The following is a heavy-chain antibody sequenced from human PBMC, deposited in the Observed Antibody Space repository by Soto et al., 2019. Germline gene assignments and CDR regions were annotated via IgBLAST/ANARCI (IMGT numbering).Heavy chain of an antibody. CDR2: MNPNSGNT. CDR1: GYTFTSYD. Sequence: QVQLVQSGAEVKKPGASVKVSCKASGYTFTSYDINWVRQATGQGLEWMGWMNPNSGNTGYAQKFQGRVTRTRTTSISTAYMELSSLRSEDTAVYYCARGIMRLGSGYNRVGYYGMDVWCQGTTVTVSS. D-gene: IGHD6-13*01. V-gene: IGHV1-8*01. CDR3: ARGIMRLGSGYNRVGYYGMDV. J-gene: IGHJ6*02.